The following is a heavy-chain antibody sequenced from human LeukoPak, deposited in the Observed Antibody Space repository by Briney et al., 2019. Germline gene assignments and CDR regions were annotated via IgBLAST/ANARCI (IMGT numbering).Heavy chain of an antibody. Sequence: SETLSLTCTVSGGSISSYYWSWIRQPAGKGLEWIGRIYTSGSTNYNPSLKSRVTMTVDTSKNQFSLKLSSVTAADTAVYYCARYNWSLHDFDYWGQGTLVTVSS. CDR3: ARYNWSLHDFDY. J-gene: IGHJ4*02. CDR1: GGSISSYY. D-gene: IGHD1-20*01. V-gene: IGHV4-4*07. CDR2: IYTSGST.